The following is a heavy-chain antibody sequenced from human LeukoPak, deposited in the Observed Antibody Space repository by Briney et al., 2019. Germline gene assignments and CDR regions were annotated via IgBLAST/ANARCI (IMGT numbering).Heavy chain of an antibody. J-gene: IGHJ3*02. Sequence: RSETLSLTCTVSGGSISGYYWSWIRQPPGKGLEWIGYIYYSGSTNYNPSLKSRVTISVDTSKNQFSLKLSSVTAADTAVYYCARELLWFGDPAGAFDIWGQGTMVTVSS. CDR1: GGSISGYY. V-gene: IGHV4-59*01. D-gene: IGHD3-10*01. CDR3: ARELLWFGDPAGAFDI. CDR2: IYYSGST.